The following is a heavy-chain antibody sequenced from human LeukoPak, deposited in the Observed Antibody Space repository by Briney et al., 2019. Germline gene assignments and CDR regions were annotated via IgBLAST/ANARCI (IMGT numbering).Heavy chain of an antibody. CDR1: GFTLSAYW. V-gene: IGHV3-74*03. J-gene: IGHJ6*04. CDR2: MNTDGSST. CDR3: AREHYDILSRRGMDV. D-gene: IGHD3-9*01. Sequence: GGSLRLSCAVSGFTLSAYWMHWVRQAPGKGLVWVSRMNTDGSSTLYADSVKGRFTISRDNAKNTLYLQMNSLRVEDTAVYYCAREHYDILSRRGMDVWGKGTTVTVPS.